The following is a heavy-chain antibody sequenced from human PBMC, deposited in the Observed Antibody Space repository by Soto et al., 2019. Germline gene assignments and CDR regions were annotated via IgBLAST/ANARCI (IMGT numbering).Heavy chain of an antibody. Sequence: QVQLVQSGAEVKKPGASVKVSCKASGYTFTTFDINWVRQATGQGLEWMGWMSPNSGKTGYAQKFQGRVTMTRDTSITTAYMELSSLTSEDKAVYYCARGIEAGVDYWGQGTLVTVSS. CDR2: MSPNSGKT. CDR3: ARGIEAGVDY. CDR1: GYTFTTFD. V-gene: IGHV1-8*01. J-gene: IGHJ4*02.